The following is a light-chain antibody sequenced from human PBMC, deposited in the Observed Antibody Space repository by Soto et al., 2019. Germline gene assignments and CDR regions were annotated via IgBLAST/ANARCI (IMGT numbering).Light chain of an antibody. V-gene: IGKV3-11*01. CDR3: QHRSNWQT. CDR1: QSVSSY. J-gene: IGKJ1*01. CDR2: DAS. Sequence: IVLTQSPGTLSLSPGERATLSCRASQSVSSYLAWYQQKLGQAPRLLIYDASNRATGIPARFSGSGSGTDFTLTICSLEPEDLAIYHRQHRSNWQTFSQGTK.